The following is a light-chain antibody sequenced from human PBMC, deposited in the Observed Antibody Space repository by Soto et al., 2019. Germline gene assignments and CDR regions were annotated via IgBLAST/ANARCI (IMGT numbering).Light chain of an antibody. J-gene: IGLJ1*01. V-gene: IGLV2-14*03. CDR3: SSYTSSSTRV. CDR2: DVS. CDR1: SSDVGGYNY. Sequence: QSALTQPASVSGSPGQSITISCTGTSSDVGGYNYVSWYQQHPGKAPQLMIYDVSNRPSGVSTRFSGSKSGNTASLTISGLHAEDEADYYCSSYTSSSTRVFGTGTKVTVL.